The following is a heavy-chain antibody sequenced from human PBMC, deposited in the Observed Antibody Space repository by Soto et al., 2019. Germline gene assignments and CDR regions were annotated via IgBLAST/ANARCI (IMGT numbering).Heavy chain of an antibody. V-gene: IGHV3-30-3*01. Sequence: GGSLRLSCAASGFTFSSYAMHWVRQAPGKGLEWVAVISYDGSNKYYADSVKGRFTISRDNSKNTLYLQMNSLRAEDTAVYYCARAEGHIVVSTAIHFDYWGQGTLVTVSS. J-gene: IGHJ4*02. D-gene: IGHD2-21*02. CDR1: GFTFSSYA. CDR3: ARAEGHIVVSTAIHFDY. CDR2: ISYDGSNK.